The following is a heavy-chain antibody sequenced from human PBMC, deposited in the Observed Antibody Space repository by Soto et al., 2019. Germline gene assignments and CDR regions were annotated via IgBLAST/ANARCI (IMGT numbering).Heavy chain of an antibody. Sequence: EVQLVESGGGLVQPGGSLRLACAASGFTFSSYWMHWVRQAPGKGMVWISRIIRDGSSTNYADSVKGRFTISRDNAKNTLYLEINRLRADDTAVYFCGRGGSGIYGMDIWGQGPPVIVSS. CDR2: IIRDGSST. J-gene: IGHJ6*01. D-gene: IGHD3-10*01. CDR1: GFTFSSYW. V-gene: IGHV3-74*01. CDR3: GRGGSGIYGMDI.